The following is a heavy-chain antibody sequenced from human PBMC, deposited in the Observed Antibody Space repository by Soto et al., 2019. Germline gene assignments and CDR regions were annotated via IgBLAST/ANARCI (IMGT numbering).Heavy chain of an antibody. Sequence: GGSLRLSCAASGFTFSSYGMHWVRQAPGKGLEWVAVIWYDGSNKYYADSVKGRFTISRDNSKNTLYLQMNSLRAEDTAVYYCARDSSSGWWYYFDYWGQGTLVTVSS. J-gene: IGHJ4*02. CDR1: GFTFSSYG. CDR2: IWYDGSNK. CDR3: ARDSSSGWWYYFDY. V-gene: IGHV3-33*01. D-gene: IGHD6-19*01.